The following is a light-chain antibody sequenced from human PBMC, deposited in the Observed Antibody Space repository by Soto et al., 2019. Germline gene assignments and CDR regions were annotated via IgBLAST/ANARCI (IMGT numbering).Light chain of an antibody. Sequence: QSVLTQPPPASGTPGQRVTISCSGSSSNIGSNTVDWYQQLPATAPKLLIYRNNQRPSGVPERFSGSKSGTSASLAISGLQSEDEADYYCAAWDGNLNGVVFGGGTKVTVL. V-gene: IGLV1-44*01. CDR1: SSNIGSNT. CDR2: RNN. CDR3: AAWDGNLNGVV. J-gene: IGLJ3*02.